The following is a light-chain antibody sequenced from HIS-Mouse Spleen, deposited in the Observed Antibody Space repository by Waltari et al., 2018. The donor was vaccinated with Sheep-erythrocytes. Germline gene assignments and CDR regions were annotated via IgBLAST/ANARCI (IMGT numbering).Light chain of an antibody. Sequence: DIVMTQSPLSLPVTPGEPASISCRSSQSLLHSNGYNYLDWYLQTPGQSPQLLIYLGSNRAAGVPDRFSGSGSGTDFTLKISRVEAEDVGVYYCMQALQTPRTFGQGTKVEIK. CDR3: MQALQTPRT. V-gene: IGKV2-28*01. J-gene: IGKJ1*01. CDR2: LGS. CDR1: QSLLHSNGYNY.